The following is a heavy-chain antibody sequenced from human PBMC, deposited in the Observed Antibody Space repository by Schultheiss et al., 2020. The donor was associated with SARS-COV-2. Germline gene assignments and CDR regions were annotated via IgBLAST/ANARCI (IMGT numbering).Heavy chain of an antibody. V-gene: IGHV3-30*07. J-gene: IGHJ6*02. Sequence: GGSLRLSCAASGFTFSSYAMHWVRQAPGKGLEWVAVIWYDGSNKYYADSVKGRFTISRDNSKNTLFLQMNSLRAEDTAVYYCARGYSSSWGLYGMDVWGQGTTVTVSS. CDR3: ARGYSSSWGLYGMDV. CDR2: IWYDGSNK. CDR1: GFTFSSYA. D-gene: IGHD6-13*01.